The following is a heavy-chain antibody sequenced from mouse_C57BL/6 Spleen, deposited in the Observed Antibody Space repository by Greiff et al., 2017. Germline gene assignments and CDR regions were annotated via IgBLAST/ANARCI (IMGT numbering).Heavy chain of an antibody. V-gene: IGHV5-17*01. J-gene: IGHJ2*01. CDR1: GFTFSDYG. CDR3: ARSGTLYYFDY. Sequence: EVMLVESGGGLVKPGGSLKLSCAASGFTFSDYGMNWVRQAPEQGLEWVAYISRGSGTIYYADTVKGRFTLSRDNAKNTLFLQMTSLRSEDTARYYWARSGTLYYFDYWGQGTTLTVSS. D-gene: IGHD3-3*01. CDR2: ISRGSGTI.